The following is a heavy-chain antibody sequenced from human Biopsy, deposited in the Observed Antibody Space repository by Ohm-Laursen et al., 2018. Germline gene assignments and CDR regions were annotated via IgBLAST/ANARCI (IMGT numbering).Heavy chain of an antibody. CDR3: ARGSNDFGGLYFPR. J-gene: IGHJ4*02. CDR1: VGSFTGHY. D-gene: IGHD4-23*01. V-gene: IGHV4-59*11. Sequence: GTLSLTCTVSVGSFTGHYWSWIRQPPGKGLEWIGHISYTGYTSYNASLKSRVTISVDTSRNHLSLRLSSLTAADTAVYYCARGSNDFGGLYFPRWGQGTLLTVSS. CDR2: ISYTGYT.